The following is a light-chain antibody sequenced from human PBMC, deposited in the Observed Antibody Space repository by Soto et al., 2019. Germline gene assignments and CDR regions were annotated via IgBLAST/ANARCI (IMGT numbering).Light chain of an antibody. V-gene: IGKV3-20*01. CDR1: QSVASRN. CDR3: QHFGNSLWT. Sequence: IVLTQSPGTLSLSPGDRASLCCRASQSVASRNLAWYQQRSGQAPRVVRYGTSSRAIHTPDRFSGRGSGTDFTLTISDLEPEDFAVYFCQHFGNSLWTFGQGTKVDIK. J-gene: IGKJ1*01. CDR2: GTS.